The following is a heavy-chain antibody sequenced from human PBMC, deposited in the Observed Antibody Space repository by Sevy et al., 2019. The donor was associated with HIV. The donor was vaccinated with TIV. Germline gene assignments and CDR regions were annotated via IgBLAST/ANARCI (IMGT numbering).Heavy chain of an antibody. CDR1: GASINTFY. CDR3: ARGQYSYGYWREFDY. J-gene: IGHJ4*02. Sequence: SETLSLTCTVSGASINTFYWSWIRQPPGKGLEWIGYIYYSGSTNYNPSLHSRVTISVDTSKNQFSLKLSSVTAADSAVYYCARGQYSYGYWREFDYWSQGTLVTVSS. CDR2: IYYSGST. V-gene: IGHV4-59*01. D-gene: IGHD5-18*01.